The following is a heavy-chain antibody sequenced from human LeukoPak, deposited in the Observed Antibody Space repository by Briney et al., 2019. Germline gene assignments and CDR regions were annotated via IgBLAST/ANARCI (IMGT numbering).Heavy chain of an antibody. Sequence: QTGGSLRLSCAASGFTFSSYWMSWVRQAPGKGREWVANIKQDGSEKYYVDSVKGRFTISRDNAKNSLYLQMNSLRAEDTAVYYCARDRDSSGYYLPDAFDIWGQGTMVTVSS. V-gene: IGHV3-7*01. CDR3: ARDRDSSGYYLPDAFDI. J-gene: IGHJ3*02. CDR2: IKQDGSEK. D-gene: IGHD3-22*01. CDR1: GFTFSSYW.